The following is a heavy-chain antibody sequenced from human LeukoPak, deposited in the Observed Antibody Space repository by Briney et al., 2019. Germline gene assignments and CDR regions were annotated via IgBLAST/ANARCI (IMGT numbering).Heavy chain of an antibody. CDR3: ASWAERYYYYGMDV. V-gene: IGHV3-23*01. D-gene: IGHD7-27*01. Sequence: QPGGSLRLSCAASGFTFSSYAMSWVRQAPGKGLEWVSAISGSGGSTYHADSVKGRFTISRDNSKNTLYLQMNSLRAEDTAVYYCASWAERYYYYGMDVWGKGTTVTVSS. CDR1: GFTFSSYA. J-gene: IGHJ6*04. CDR2: ISGSGGST.